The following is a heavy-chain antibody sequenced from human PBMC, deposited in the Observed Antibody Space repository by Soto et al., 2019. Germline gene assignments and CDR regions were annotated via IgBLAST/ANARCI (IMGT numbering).Heavy chain of an antibody. D-gene: IGHD2-2*01. J-gene: IGHJ6*02. Sequence: EVQLVESGGGLVQPGGSLRLSCVASGFTFTGYEMNWVRQAPGKGLEWVSYISSSGNSKYYADSVKGRFTISRDNAKNSLYLQMNCLRAEDTAIYYCARESCSSSSCSTRYGMDVWGQGSTVTVSS. CDR2: ISSSGNSK. CDR3: ARESCSSSSCSTRYGMDV. V-gene: IGHV3-48*03. CDR1: GFTFTGYE.